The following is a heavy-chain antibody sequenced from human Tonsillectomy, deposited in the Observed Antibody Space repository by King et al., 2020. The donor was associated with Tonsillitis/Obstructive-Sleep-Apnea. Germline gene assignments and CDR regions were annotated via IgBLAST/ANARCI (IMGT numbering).Heavy chain of an antibody. J-gene: IGHJ1*01. D-gene: IGHD4-23*01. V-gene: IGHV4-59*08. Sequence: VQLQESGPGLVKPSETLSLTCTVSGGSISSYHWSWIRQPPGKGLEWIGYIYFSGSTNYKPSLKSRVTISVDTSRNQFSLKLTSVTAADTAVYYCASRTTVVTPGYFQHWGQGTLVTVSS. CDR1: GGSISSYH. CDR3: ASRTTVVTPGYFQH. CDR2: IYFSGST.